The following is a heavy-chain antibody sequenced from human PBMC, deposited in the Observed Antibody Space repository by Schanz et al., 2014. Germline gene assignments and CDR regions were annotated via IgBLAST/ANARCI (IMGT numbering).Heavy chain of an antibody. D-gene: IGHD3-9*01. V-gene: IGHV1-69*08. CDR1: GGTFSSST. Sequence: QVQLVQSGAEVKKPGSSVKVSCKASGGTFSSSTLTWVRQAPGQGLEWMGRIIPILDKTNYAQKFQGRVTMTADKSTSTVYMELSSLRSEDTAVYYCAKVDRTRYYAMDVWGHGTTVTVSS. J-gene: IGHJ6*02. CDR2: IIPILDKT. CDR3: AKVDRTRYYAMDV.